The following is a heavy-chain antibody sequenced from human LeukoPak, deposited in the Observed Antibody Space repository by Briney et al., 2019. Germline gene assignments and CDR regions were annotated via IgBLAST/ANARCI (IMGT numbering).Heavy chain of an antibody. CDR3: ARDDY. CDR2: ISYDGSNK. CDR1: GFTFSSYA. V-gene: IGHV3-30*04. Sequence: GGSLRLSCAASGFTFSSYAMHWVRQAPGKGLEWVAVISYDGSNKYYADSVKGRFTISRDNSKNTLYLQMNSLRAEDTAVYYCARDDYWGQGTLVTVSS. J-gene: IGHJ4*02.